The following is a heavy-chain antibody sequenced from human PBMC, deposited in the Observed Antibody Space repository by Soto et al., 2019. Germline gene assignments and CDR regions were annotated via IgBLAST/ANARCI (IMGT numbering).Heavy chain of an antibody. CDR2: ISGSGGST. CDR1: GFTFGSYS. D-gene: IGHD3-22*01. Sequence: LRLSCAASGFTFGSYSMGWVRQAPGKGLEWVSAISGSGGSTYYADSVKGRFTISRDNSKNTLYLQMNSLRAEDTAVYYCANHRAGYDSSGYLYYFDYWGQGTLVTVSS. CDR3: ANHRAGYDSSGYLYYFDY. V-gene: IGHV3-23*01. J-gene: IGHJ4*02.